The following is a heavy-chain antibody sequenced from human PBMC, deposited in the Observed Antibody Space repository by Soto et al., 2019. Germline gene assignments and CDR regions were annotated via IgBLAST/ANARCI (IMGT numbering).Heavy chain of an antibody. D-gene: IGHD3-16*01. CDR2: ITPYNGHA. CDR1: GYTFNSYG. CDR3: ARGRTWGARDFDN. J-gene: IGHJ4*02. V-gene: IGHV1-18*01. Sequence: QVQLVQSGGDVKRPGASVRVSCKASGYTFNSYGVSWVRQAPGQGLEWMGWITPYNGHADYARKFQGRVTMTTDISTNTVSMELRDLGSDDTAVYYCARGRTWGARDFDNWGQGTLVTVSS.